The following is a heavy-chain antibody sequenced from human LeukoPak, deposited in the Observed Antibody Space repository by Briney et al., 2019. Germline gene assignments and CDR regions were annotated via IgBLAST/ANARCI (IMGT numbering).Heavy chain of an antibody. CDR2: IIPIFGTA. Sequence: GSSVKVSCKASGGTFSSYAISWVRQAPGQGLEWMGGIIPIFGTANYAQKFQGRVTITADESTSTAYMELSSLRSEDTAVYYCARGTLLWFGELSVSYFDYWGQGTLVTVSS. CDR1: GGTFSSYA. J-gene: IGHJ4*02. D-gene: IGHD3-10*01. V-gene: IGHV1-69*01. CDR3: ARGTLLWFGELSVSYFDY.